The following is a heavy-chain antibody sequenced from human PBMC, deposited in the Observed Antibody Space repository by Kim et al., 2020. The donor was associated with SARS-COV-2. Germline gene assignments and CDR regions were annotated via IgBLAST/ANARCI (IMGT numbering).Heavy chain of an antibody. J-gene: IGHJ6*02. CDR3: ATYGDPTLYKYNHGMDV. CDR2: IRHKARSYTT. D-gene: IGHD4-17*01. Sequence: GGSLRLSCAASGFTFSDHYMDWVRQAPGKGLEWVGRIRHKARSYTTEYAASVKGRFTISRDDSTNSLYLQMNSLKTEDTAVYYCATYGDPTLYKYNHGMDVWGQGTTVTVSS. CDR1: GFTFSDHY. V-gene: IGHV3-72*01.